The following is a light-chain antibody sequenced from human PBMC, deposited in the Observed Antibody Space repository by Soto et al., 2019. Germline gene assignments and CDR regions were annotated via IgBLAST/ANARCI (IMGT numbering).Light chain of an antibody. CDR2: LGS. CDR3: MQALQTPRT. V-gene: IGKV2-28*01. J-gene: IGKJ2*02. Sequence: DVVMTQSPLSLPVTPGEPASMSCRSSQPLLHSNGYNYLDWYLQRPGQSPQLLIFLGSNRASGVHDRFSGSGSGTDFTLKISRVEAEDVGVYYCMQALQTPRTFGQGTKLEIK. CDR1: QPLLHSNGYNY.